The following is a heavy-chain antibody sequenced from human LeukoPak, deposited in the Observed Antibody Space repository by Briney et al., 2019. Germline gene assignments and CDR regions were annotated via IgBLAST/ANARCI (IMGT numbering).Heavy chain of an antibody. D-gene: IGHD4-11*01. CDR3: TKDYSTYVYYFDY. Sequence: PGGSLRLSCTASGFTFGDYAMSWVRQAPGKGLEWVGFIRSKAYGGTTEYAASVKGRFTISRDDSKSIAYLQMNSLKTEDTAVYYCTKDYSTYVYYFDYWGQGTLVTVSS. CDR2: IRSKAYGGTT. CDR1: GFTFGDYA. V-gene: IGHV3-49*04. J-gene: IGHJ4*02.